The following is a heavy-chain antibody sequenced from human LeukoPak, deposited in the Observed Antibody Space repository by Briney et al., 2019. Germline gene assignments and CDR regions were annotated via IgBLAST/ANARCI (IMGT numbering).Heavy chain of an antibody. J-gene: IGHJ4*02. Sequence: SETLSLTCAVYGGSFSGYYWSLIRQPPGKGLEWIGEINHSGSTNYNPSLKSRVTMSVDTSKNQFSLKLSSVTAADTAVYYCARDFLAGYFDYWGQGTLVTVSS. D-gene: IGHD3-9*01. CDR1: GGSFSGYY. CDR2: INHSGST. V-gene: IGHV4-34*01. CDR3: ARDFLAGYFDY.